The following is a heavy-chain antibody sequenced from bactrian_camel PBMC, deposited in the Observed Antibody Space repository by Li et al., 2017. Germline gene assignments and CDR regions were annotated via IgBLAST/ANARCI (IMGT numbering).Heavy chain of an antibody. CDR1: GITSSRYC. Sequence: QVQLVESGGGSVQNGGSLTLSCVTSGITSSRYCMGWFRQAPGQEREGVAVNCAGDGRTWYAESVKGRFTISRNSAENTVYLHMTNLSPEDTAMYYCAADPRRKTDDSWHDAFWYMFWGHGTQVTVS. J-gene: IGHJ4*01. V-gene: IGHV3-3*01. D-gene: IGHD6*01. CDR3: AADPRRKTDDSWHDAFWYMF. CDR2: NCAGDGRT.